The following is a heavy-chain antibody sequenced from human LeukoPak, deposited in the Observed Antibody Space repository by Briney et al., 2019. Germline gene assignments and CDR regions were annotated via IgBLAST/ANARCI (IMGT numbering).Heavy chain of an antibody. CDR1: GYTLTELC. J-gene: IGHJ4*02. CDR3: ATSSRGQWLAY. Sequence: ASVKVSCKVSGYTLTELCMRWVRQAPGQGLEWMGGIHPEDGETIYAQKFQGRVTMTENTSTDTAYMELSSLRSKATAVYYCATSSRGQWLAYWGERTLFTASS. D-gene: IGHD6-19*01. V-gene: IGHV1-24*01. CDR2: IHPEDGET.